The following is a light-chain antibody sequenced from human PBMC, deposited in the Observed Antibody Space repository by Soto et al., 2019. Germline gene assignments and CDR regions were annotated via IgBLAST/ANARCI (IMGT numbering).Light chain of an antibody. CDR3: ESWNRKSPV. J-gene: IGLJ2*01. CDR2: LEGSGNY. V-gene: IGLV4-60*02. CDR1: SGHSSDT. Sequence: QLVLTQSSSASASLGSSVRLTCTLRSGHSSDTIACHQQQPAKAPRYLMNLEGSGNYNKGSGIPDRFSSSSSAAYRYLTSYNVHFEDEADYYSESWNRKSPVFGGWTKLTVL.